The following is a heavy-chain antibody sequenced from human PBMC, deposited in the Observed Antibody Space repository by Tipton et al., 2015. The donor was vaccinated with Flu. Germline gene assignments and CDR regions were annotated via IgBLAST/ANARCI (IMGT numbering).Heavy chain of an antibody. J-gene: IGHJ4*02. Sequence: TLSLTCSVSRGSISSYYWSWVRQPPGKGLEWIGYIYNSGITYYKPSLSSRVVISLDTSKNQFYLRLSSVTAADTAVYYCARGATRRPFSGYDYTGYWGQGTLVTVSS. D-gene: IGHD5-12*01. CDR2: IYNSGIT. CDR1: RGSISSYY. V-gene: IGHV4-59*12. CDR3: ARGATRRPFSGYDYTGY.